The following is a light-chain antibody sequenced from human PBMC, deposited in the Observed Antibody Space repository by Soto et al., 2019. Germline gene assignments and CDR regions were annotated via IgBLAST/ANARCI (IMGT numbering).Light chain of an antibody. CDR3: AAWDDSRNGPMLV. Sequence: QSVLTQPPSASGTPGQRVTISCSGSSSNIGSNTVNWYQQLPGTAPKLLIYSNNQRPSGVPDRFSGSKSGTSASLAISGLQSEDEADYYCAAWDDSRNGPMLVFGGGTKLTVL. V-gene: IGLV1-44*01. J-gene: IGLJ2*01. CDR1: SSNIGSNT. CDR2: SNN.